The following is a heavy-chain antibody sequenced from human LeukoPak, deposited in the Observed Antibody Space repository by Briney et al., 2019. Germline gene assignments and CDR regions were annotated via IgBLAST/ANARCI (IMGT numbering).Heavy chain of an antibody. J-gene: IGHJ3*02. D-gene: IGHD3-22*01. CDR3: ARDSYYDTSGYFYDTFDM. CDR1: GVSISSYY. V-gene: IGHV4-59*01. CDR2: ISDSGDT. Sequence: SETLSLTCTVSGVSISSYYWSWIRQPPGKGLEWIGHISDSGDTNYNPSLKSRVTISVDTSKKQFSLKLSSVTTADTAVYYCARDSYYDTSGYFYDTFDMWGQGTLVTVSS.